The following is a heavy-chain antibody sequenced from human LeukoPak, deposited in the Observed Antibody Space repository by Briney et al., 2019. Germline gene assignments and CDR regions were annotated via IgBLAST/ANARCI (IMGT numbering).Heavy chain of an antibody. CDR3: AKRGIVIRAVIIIGFHKEAYYFDY. D-gene: IGHD3-10*01. CDR2: ISYDGSNK. Sequence: GGSLRLSCAASGFTFSSYTMHWVRQAPGKGLEWVAVISYDGSNKYYADSVKGRFTISRDNSKNTVYLQINSLRVEDTAVYFCAKRGIVIRAVIIIGFHKEAYYFDYWGQGILVTVSS. V-gene: IGHV3-30*04. J-gene: IGHJ4*02. CDR1: GFTFSSYT.